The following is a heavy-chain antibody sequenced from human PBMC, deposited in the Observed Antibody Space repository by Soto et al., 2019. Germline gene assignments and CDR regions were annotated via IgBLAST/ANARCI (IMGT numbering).Heavy chain of an antibody. CDR2: ISAYNGHT. J-gene: IGHJ4*01. CDR3: VRGDGCYFDY. CDR1: GYTFTTYG. V-gene: IGHV1-18*01. D-gene: IGHD3-16*01. Sequence: QVQLVQSGVEVKKPGASVKVSCNTMGYTFTTYGLSWVRQAPGEGLEWLGWISAYNGHTKYAQKVQDRFTLTTDTSPSTAIVSLRTQRSDVSSVEYCVRGDGCYFDYWGHGTLVLVSS.